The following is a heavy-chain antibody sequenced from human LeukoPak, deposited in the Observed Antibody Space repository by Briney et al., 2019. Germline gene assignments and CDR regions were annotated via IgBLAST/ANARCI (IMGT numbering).Heavy chain of an antibody. V-gene: IGHV1-24*01. CDR2: FDPEDGET. CDR1: GYTLTELS. D-gene: IGHD3-22*01. Sequence: GASVKVSCKVSGYTLTELSMHWARQAPGKGLEWMGGFDPEDGETIYAQEFQGRVTMTEDTSTDTAYMELSSLRSEDTAVYYCATRLPRNYYDSSGYYQGAFDIWGQGTMVTVSS. J-gene: IGHJ3*02. CDR3: ATRLPRNYYDSSGYYQGAFDI.